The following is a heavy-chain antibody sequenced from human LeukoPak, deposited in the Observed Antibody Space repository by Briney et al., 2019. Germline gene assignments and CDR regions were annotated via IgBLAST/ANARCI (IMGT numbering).Heavy chain of an antibody. CDR2: IYTSGST. V-gene: IGHV4-4*07. CDR3: ARSPLVGATWVTLDY. J-gene: IGHJ4*02. D-gene: IGHD1-26*01. Sequence: SETLSLTCTVSSGSISSYYWSWIRQPAGKGLEWIGRIYTSGSTNYNPSPKSRVTMSVDTSKNQFSLKLSSVTAADTAVYYCARSPLVGATWVTLDYWGQGTLVTVSS. CDR1: SGSISSYY.